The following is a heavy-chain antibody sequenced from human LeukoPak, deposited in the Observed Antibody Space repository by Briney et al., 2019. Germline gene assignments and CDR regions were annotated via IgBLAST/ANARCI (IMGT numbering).Heavy chain of an antibody. CDR1: GFTFSSYS. CDR2: ISSSSGTI. CDR3: AKDQYYYDSSGYPDY. J-gene: IGHJ4*02. V-gene: IGHV3-48*01. D-gene: IGHD3-22*01. Sequence: GGSLRLSCAASGFTFSSYSMNWVRQAPGKGLEWVSYISSSSGTIEYADSVKGRFTISRDNAKNSLYLQMNSLRAEDTAVYYCAKDQYYYDSSGYPDYWGQGTLVTASS.